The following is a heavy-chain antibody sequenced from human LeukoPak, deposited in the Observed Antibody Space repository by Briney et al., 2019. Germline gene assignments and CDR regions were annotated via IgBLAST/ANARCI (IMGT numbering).Heavy chain of an antibody. CDR1: GGSFSGYY. CDR2: INHSGSI. V-gene: IGHV4-34*01. D-gene: IGHD3-10*01. Sequence: SETLSLTCTVYGGSFSGYYWSWIRQPPGRGLEWIGEINHSGSINYNPSLKSRVTISVDTSKNQFSLKLSSVTAADTAVYYCARLPNYGSGSYYNGNYYYMDVWGKGTTVTISS. J-gene: IGHJ6*03. CDR3: ARLPNYGSGSYYNGNYYYMDV.